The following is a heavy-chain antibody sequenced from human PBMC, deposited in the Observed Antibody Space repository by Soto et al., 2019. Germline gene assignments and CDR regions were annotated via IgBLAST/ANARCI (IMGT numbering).Heavy chain of an antibody. CDR2: MNPNSGNT. Sequence: QVQLVQSGAEVRKPGASVKVSCKASGYTFTTYDIYWVRQATGQGLEWMGWMNPNSGNTGYAQKFQRRVTMPRNTSISTAYMELSSLTSDDTAVYYCARRTTAWSAADYWGQGTLVTVSS. CDR1: GYTFTTYD. J-gene: IGHJ4*02. CDR3: ARRTTAWSAADY. D-gene: IGHD2-21*02. V-gene: IGHV1-8*01.